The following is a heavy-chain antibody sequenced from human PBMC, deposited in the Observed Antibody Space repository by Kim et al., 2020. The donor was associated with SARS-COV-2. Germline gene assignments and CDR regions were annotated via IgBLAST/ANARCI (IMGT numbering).Heavy chain of an antibody. CDR3: ARGIAAAGTRLNWFDS. D-gene: IGHD6-13*01. V-gene: IGHV4-34*01. J-gene: IGHJ5*01. CDR2: INHSGST. CDR1: GGSFSGYY. Sequence: SETLSLTCAVYGGSFSGYYWSWIRQPPGKGLEWIGEINHSGSTNYNPSLKSRVTISVDTSKNQFSLKLSSVTAADTAVYYCARGIAAAGTRLNWFDSWG.